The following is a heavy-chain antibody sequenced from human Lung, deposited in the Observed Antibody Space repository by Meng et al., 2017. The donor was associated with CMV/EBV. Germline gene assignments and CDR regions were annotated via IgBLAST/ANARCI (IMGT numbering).Heavy chain of an antibody. Sequence: QGQLRGSGPALVKPPETLSLTCAVSGDSITNHNWWAWVRQPPGKGLEWIGEIPHRGSSAYNPSLKSRVSMSIDKSKNQFSLKLTSVTAADTAVYHCLRRSGGSVWGQGTLVTVFS. J-gene: IGHJ1*01. CDR3: LRRSGGSV. V-gene: IGHV4-4*03. CDR1: GDSITNHNW. D-gene: IGHD3-10*01. CDR2: IPHRGSS.